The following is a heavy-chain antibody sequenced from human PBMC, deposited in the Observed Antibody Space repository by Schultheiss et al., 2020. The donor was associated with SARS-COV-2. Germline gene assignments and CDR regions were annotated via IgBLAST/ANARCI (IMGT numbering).Heavy chain of an antibody. CDR2: IYHSGST. J-gene: IGHJ4*02. D-gene: IGHD3-22*01. Sequence: SQTLSLTCTVSGGSISSGGYYWSWIRQPPGKGLEWIGEIYHSGSTNYNPSLKSRVTISVDKSKNQFSLKLSSVTAADTAVYYCASRVDYYDSSGWRNYFDYWGQGTLVTVSS. CDR3: ASRVDYYDSSGWRNYFDY. CDR1: GGSISSGGYY. V-gene: IGHV4-39*07.